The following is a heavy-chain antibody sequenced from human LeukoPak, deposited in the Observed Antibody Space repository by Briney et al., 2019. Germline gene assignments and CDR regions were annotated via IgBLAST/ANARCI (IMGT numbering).Heavy chain of an antibody. V-gene: IGHV1-18*01. CDR3: ARVSGQWLNYYYYYMDV. CDR1: GYTFTSYG. J-gene: IGHJ6*03. D-gene: IGHD6-19*01. CDR2: ISAYNGNT. Sequence: GASVKVSCKASGYTFTSYGISWVRQAPGQGLEWMGWISAYNGNTNYAQKLQGRVTMTTDTSTSTAYMELRSLRSDDTAVYYCARVSGQWLNYYYYYMDVWGKGTTVTVSS.